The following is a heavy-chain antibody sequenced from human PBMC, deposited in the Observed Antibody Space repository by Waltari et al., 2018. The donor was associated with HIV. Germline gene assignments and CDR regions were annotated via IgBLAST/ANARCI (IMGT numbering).Heavy chain of an antibody. CDR1: GFNFNTSG. CDR2: VKSASNTM. D-gene: IGHD3-22*01. CDR3: ATVPHDSKVHDAFEM. Sequence: EVKLVESGGGLIQPGRSLRLSCAASGFNFNTSGINWVRQAPGKGLEWISYVKSASNTMYYADSLKGRITVSRDNAKNLVYLQMNSLQPEDTAVYFCATVPHDSKVHDAFEMWGQGTKVTVSS. J-gene: IGHJ3*02. V-gene: IGHV3-48*01.